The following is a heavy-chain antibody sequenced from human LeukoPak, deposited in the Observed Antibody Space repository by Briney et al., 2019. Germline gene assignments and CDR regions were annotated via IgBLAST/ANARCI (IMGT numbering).Heavy chain of an antibody. CDR1: GFTFSTYG. J-gene: IGHJ4*02. CDR2: ISYDGSNK. D-gene: IGHD1-26*01. V-gene: IGHV3-30*18. Sequence: PGRSLRLSCAASGFTFSTYGMHWVRQAPGKGLEWVAVISYDGSNKYYTDSVKGRFTISRDNSKNTLYLQMNSLRAEDTAVYYCAKALNGGSYYGVIIDYWGQGTLVTVSS. CDR3: AKALNGGSYYGVIIDY.